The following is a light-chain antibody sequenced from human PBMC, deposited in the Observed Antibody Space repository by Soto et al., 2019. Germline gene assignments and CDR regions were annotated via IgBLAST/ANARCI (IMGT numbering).Light chain of an antibody. J-gene: IGKJ5*01. CDR1: QSVSSSY. V-gene: IGKV3-20*01. Sequence: ESVLTQSPGTLAFSPGERATLSCRASQSVSSSYLAWYQQKPGQAPRLLIYGASSRATGIPDRFSGSGSGTDFTLTISRLEPEDFAVYYCQQYGSSPPVTFGQGTRLEIK. CDR2: GAS. CDR3: QQYGSSPPVT.